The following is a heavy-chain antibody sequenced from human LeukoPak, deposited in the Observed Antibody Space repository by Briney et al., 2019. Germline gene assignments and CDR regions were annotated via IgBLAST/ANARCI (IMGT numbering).Heavy chain of an antibody. Sequence: PSETLSLTCSVSGGSISLSYYYWGWIRQPPGKALEWIGSVYYSGTTSYNPSLKSRVTMSLDASKNQFSLELNSVTPADTAVYYCARGGNYWPQWWFDPWGRGTLVSVSS. CDR3: ARGGNYWPQWWFDP. CDR1: GGSISLSYYY. CDR2: VYYSGTT. D-gene: IGHD1-26*01. J-gene: IGHJ5*02. V-gene: IGHV4-39*07.